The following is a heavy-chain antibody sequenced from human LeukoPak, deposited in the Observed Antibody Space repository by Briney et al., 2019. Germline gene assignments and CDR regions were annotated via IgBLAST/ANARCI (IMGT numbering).Heavy chain of an antibody. CDR1: GFTFDDYA. D-gene: IGHD5-12*01. V-gene: IGHV3-9*01. CDR3: AKARGGIYSGYDY. CDR2: ISWNSGSI. J-gene: IGHJ4*02. Sequence: GRSLRLSCAASGFTFDDYAMHWVRQAPGKGLEWVSGISWNSGSIGYADSVKGRFTVSRDSAKNSLYLQMNSLRAEDTALYYCAKARGGIYSGYDYWGQGTLVTVSS.